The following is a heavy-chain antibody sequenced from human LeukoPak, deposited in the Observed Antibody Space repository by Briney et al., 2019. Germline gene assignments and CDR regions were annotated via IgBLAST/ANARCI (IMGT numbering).Heavy chain of an antibody. CDR1: GGSFSGYY. D-gene: IGHD2-2*01. Sequence: PSETLSLTCAVYGGSFSGYYWSWIRQPPGKGLEWIGEINHSGSTNYNPSLKSRVTISVDTSKNQFSLKLSSVTAADTVVYYCARRPPQANTIYYFDYWGPGTLVTVSS. CDR3: ARRPPQANTIYYFDY. V-gene: IGHV4-34*01. J-gene: IGHJ4*02. CDR2: INHSGST.